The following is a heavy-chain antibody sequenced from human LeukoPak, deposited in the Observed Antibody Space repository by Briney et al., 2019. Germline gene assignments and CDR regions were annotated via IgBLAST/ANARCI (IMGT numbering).Heavy chain of an antibody. CDR3: ARATWLPVGLYYYDSSGYYYYFDS. CDR1: GGSISSYY. CDR2: IYYSGST. J-gene: IGHJ4*02. V-gene: IGHV4-59*01. Sequence: APETLSLTCTVSGGSISSYYWSWIRQPPGKGLEWIGYIYYSGSTNYNPSLKSRVTISVDTSKNQFSLKLSSVTAADTAVYYCARATWLPVGLYYYDSSGYYYYFDSWGQGTLVTVSS. D-gene: IGHD3-22*01.